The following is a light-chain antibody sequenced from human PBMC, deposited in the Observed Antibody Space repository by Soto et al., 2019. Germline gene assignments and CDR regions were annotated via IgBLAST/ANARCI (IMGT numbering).Light chain of an antibody. Sequence: EIVMTQSPATLSVSPGERATLSCRASQSVSSNLAWYQQKPGQAPRLLIYGASTRATGIPARFSGSGSGTEFTLTISSLQSKDFAVYYCQQDNNWPPYTFGQGTKLEIK. CDR3: QQDNNWPPYT. CDR1: QSVSSN. CDR2: GAS. V-gene: IGKV3-15*01. J-gene: IGKJ2*01.